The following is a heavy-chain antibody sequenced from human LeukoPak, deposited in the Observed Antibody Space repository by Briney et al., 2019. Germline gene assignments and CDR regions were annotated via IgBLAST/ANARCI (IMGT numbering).Heavy chain of an antibody. CDR3: ARNYDFWSGSSPAY. V-gene: IGHV4-34*01. J-gene: IGHJ4*02. CDR1: GGSFSGYY. CDR2: INHSGST. D-gene: IGHD3-3*01. Sequence: PSETLSLTCAVYGGSFSGYYWSWIRQPPGKGLEWIGEINHSGSTNYNPSLKSRVTISVDTSKNRFSLKLSSVTAADTAVNYCARNYDFWSGSSPAYWGQGTLVTVSS.